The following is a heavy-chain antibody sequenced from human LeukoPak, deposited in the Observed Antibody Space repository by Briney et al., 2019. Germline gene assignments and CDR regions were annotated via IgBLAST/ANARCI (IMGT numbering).Heavy chain of an antibody. CDR3: ARDWDSSGPYYFDY. V-gene: IGHV3-21*01. Sequence: GGSLRLSCAASGFTLSSYSMNWVRQAPGKGLEWVSSISSSSSYIYYADSVKGRFTISRDNAKNSLYLQMNSLRAEDTAVYYCARDWDSSGPYYFDYWGQGTLVTVSS. CDR2: ISSSSSYI. CDR1: GFTLSSYS. D-gene: IGHD6-19*01. J-gene: IGHJ4*02.